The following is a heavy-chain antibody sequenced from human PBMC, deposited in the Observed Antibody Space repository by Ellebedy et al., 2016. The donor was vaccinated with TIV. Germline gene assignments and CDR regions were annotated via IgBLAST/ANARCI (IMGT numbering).Heavy chain of an antibody. J-gene: IGHJ4*02. D-gene: IGHD5-24*01. CDR1: GFTVSSNY. CDR3: ARVKGRDGYNFGY. Sequence: GESLKISCAASGFTVSSNYMSWVRQAPGKGLEWVSVIYSGGSTYYADSVKGRFTISRDNSKNTLYLQMNSLRAEDTAVYYCARVKGRDGYNFGYWGQGTLVTVSS. V-gene: IGHV3-66*01. CDR2: IYSGGST.